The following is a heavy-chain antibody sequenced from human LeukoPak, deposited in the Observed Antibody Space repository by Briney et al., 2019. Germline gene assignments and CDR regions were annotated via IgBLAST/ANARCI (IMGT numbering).Heavy chain of an antibody. Sequence: GGSLRLSCAASGFTFSTYEMNWVRQAPGKGLEWVSYISSTGSNIYYADSVKGRFTISRDNAKNSLYLLMNSLRAEDTAVYYCAKDRVAASRYGSDFDYWGQGTLVTVSS. V-gene: IGHV3-48*03. J-gene: IGHJ4*02. CDR1: GFTFSTYE. CDR3: AKDRVAASRYGSDFDY. CDR2: ISSTGSNI. D-gene: IGHD3-10*01.